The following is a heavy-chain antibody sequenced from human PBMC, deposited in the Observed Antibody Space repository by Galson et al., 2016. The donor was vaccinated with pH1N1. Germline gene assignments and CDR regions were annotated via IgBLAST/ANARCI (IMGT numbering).Heavy chain of an antibody. D-gene: IGHD4-17*01. CDR1: GYKFASSW. J-gene: IGHJ3*02. Sequence: QSGAEVKKPGESLKISCKGSGYKFASSWIVWVRQMPGKGLGWMGIIWLGGSLIRYKPSFQGQVAISADKSINIVYLEWSSLKASDTATYYCARQNDYGDYRGDAFDIWGQGTLVTVSS. CDR3: ARQNDYGDYRGDAFDI. V-gene: IGHV5-51*01. CDR2: IWLGGSLI.